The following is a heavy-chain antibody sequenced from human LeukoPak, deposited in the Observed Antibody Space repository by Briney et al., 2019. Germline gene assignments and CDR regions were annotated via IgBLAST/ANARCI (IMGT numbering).Heavy chain of an antibody. CDR1: GGTFSSYA. V-gene: IGHV1-69*13. D-gene: IGHD3-3*01. J-gene: IGHJ4*02. Sequence: ASVKVSCKASGGTFSSYAISWVRQAPGQGLEWMGGIIPIFGTANYAQKFQGRVTITADESTSTAYMELSSLRSEDTAVYYCARFNYDFWSGHERLDYWGQGTLVTVSS. CDR2: IIPIFGTA. CDR3: ARFNYDFWSGHERLDY.